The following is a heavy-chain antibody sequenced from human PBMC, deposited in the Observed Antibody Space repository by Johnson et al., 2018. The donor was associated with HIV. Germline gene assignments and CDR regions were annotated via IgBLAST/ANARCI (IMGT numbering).Heavy chain of an antibody. CDR3: AKGGGYYYSEYGFDI. V-gene: IGHV3-30*02. CDR2: TRYDGSNK. Sequence: QVQLVESGGGVVQPGRSLRLSCAASGFTFSTYGMHWVRQAPGKGLEWVAFTRYDGSNKYYADSVKGRFTISRDNSKNTLYVQMNSLRAEDTAVYYCAKGGGYYYSEYGFDIWGQGTMVIVSS. J-gene: IGHJ3*02. CDR1: GFTFSTYG. D-gene: IGHD3-10*01.